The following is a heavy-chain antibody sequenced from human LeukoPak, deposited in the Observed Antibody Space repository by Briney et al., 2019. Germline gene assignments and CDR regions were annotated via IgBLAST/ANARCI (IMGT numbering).Heavy chain of an antibody. V-gene: IGHV1-69*05. Sequence: SVKVSCKTSGGTLSTSAINWVRQAPGQGLEWMGAIIPMFGRTNNAQKFQGRVTITTDGSTSTAYMELRSLRSEDTAVYYCARNPRYYSDTSGYYPFDYWGQGTLVTVSS. J-gene: IGHJ4*02. CDR3: ARNPRYYSDTSGYYPFDY. D-gene: IGHD3-22*01. CDR1: GGTLSTSA. CDR2: IIPMFGRT.